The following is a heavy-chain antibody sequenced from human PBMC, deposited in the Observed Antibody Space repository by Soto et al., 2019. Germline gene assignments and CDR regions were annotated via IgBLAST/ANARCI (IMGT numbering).Heavy chain of an antibody. V-gene: IGHV3-33*08. CDR2: IWYDGSNK. D-gene: IGHD2-21*02. J-gene: IGHJ6*02. Sequence: QVQLVESGGGVVQPGGSLRLSCTTSGFTFNTYGLHWVRQAPGKGLEWVAIIWYDGSNKYYADSVKGRFTISRDNSKNTLYLQMTSLRAEDTALYYCARDACLGAYCYSWRFNYGVDVWGQGTTVTVSS. CDR1: GFTFNTYG. CDR3: ARDACLGAYCYSWRFNYGVDV.